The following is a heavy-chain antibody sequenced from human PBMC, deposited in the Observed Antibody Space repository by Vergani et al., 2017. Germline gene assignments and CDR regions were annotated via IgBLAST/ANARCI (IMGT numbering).Heavy chain of an antibody. CDR2: IYYSGST. Sequence: QLQLQESGPGLVKPSETLSLTCTVSGGSISSSSYYWGWIRQPPGKGLEWIGSIYYSGSTYYNPSLKSRVTISVDTAKNQFSLKLSSVTAADTAVYYCARLIAVAGTNHYYFDYWGEGTLVTVSS. D-gene: IGHD6-19*01. CDR1: GGSISSSSYY. V-gene: IGHV4-39*07. J-gene: IGHJ4*02. CDR3: ARLIAVAGTNHYYFDY.